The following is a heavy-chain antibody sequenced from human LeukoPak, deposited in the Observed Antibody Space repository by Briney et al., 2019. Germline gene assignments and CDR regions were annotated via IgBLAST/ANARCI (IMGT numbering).Heavy chain of an antibody. V-gene: IGHV3-11*01. Sequence: GGSLRLSCAASGFTLSDYYMSWIRQAPGKGLEWVSYITTSGGTIYYADSVKGRFTISRDNTKNSLYLQMNSLRVEDTAMYYCARDSGVGSSSWPWFDPWGQGTLVTVSS. D-gene: IGHD2-2*01. CDR2: ITTSGGTI. J-gene: IGHJ5*02. CDR3: ARDSGVGSSSWPWFDP. CDR1: GFTLSDYY.